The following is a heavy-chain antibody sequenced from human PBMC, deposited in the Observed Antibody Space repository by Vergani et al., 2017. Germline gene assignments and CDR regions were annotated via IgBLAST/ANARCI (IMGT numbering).Heavy chain of an antibody. CDR3: ARDLTMVRGVTKGYYYGMDV. CDR2: IYYSGST. D-gene: IGHD3-10*01. J-gene: IGHJ6*02. Sequence: QVQLQESGPRLVRPSQTLSLTCTVSGGSINTGAYYWSWIRQPPGKGLEWIGYIYYSGSTNYNPSLKSRVTISVDTSKNQFSLKLSSVTAADTAVYYCARDLTMVRGVTKGYYYGMDVWGQGTTVTVSS. V-gene: IGHV4-61*08. CDR1: GGSINTGAYY.